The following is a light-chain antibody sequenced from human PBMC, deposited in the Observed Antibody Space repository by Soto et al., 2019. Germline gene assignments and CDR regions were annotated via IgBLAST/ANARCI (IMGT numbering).Light chain of an antibody. CDR1: SSDVGSYNL. CDR3: CSYAGSRV. CDR2: EGS. Sequence: QSVLTQPASVSGSPGQSITISCTGTSSDVGSYNLVSWYQQHPGKAPKLMIYEGSKRPSGVSNRFFGSKSGNTASLTISGLQAEDEADYYCCSYAGSRVFGGGTKLTVL. V-gene: IGLV2-23*01. J-gene: IGLJ3*02.